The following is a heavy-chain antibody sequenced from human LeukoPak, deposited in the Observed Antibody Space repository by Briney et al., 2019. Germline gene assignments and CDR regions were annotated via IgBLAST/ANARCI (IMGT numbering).Heavy chain of an antibody. D-gene: IGHD1-7*01. V-gene: IGHV4-39*01. CDR2: IYYSGST. CDR3: ARLTLTVTTDY. CDR1: GGSISSSSYY. Sequence: PSETLSLTCTVSGGSISSSSYYWGWIRQPPGKGLEWIGSIYYSGSTYYNPSLKSRVTISVNTSKNQFSLKLSSVTAADTAVYYCARLTLTVTTDYWGQGTVVTVSS. J-gene: IGHJ4*02.